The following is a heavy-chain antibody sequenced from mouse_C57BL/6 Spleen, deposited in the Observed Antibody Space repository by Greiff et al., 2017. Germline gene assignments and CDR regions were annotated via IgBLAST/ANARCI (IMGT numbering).Heavy chain of an antibody. CDR2: IGRGGST. Sequence: VQLQQSGPGLVQPSQSLSITCTVSGFSLTSYGVHWVRQSPGKGLEWLGVIGRGGSTDYNAAFMSRLSITKDNSKSQVFFKMNSLQADDTAIYYWAKNMVTTRDYAMDYWGQGTSVTVSS. CDR3: AKNMVTTRDYAMDY. V-gene: IGHV2-5*01. J-gene: IGHJ4*01. D-gene: IGHD2-2*01. CDR1: GFSLTSYG.